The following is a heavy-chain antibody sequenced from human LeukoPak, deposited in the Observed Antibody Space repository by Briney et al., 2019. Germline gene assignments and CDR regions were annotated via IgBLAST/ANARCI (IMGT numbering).Heavy chain of an antibody. V-gene: IGHV4-39*02. CDR2: IHYTGNA. D-gene: IGHD3-10*01. Sequence: PSETLSLTCNVSGDSINNASYYWGWIRQPPGNGLDWIGSIHYTGNAYYNPSLKSRVTMSVDPSKNHFSLKLPSLTAADTAVYYCVRRLAVRGMGFDPWGQGMLVTVSS. CDR3: VRRLAVRGMGFDP. CDR1: GDSINNASYY. J-gene: IGHJ5*01.